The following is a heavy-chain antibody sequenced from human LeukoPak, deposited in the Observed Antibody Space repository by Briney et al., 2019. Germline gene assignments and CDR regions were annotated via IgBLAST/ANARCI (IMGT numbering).Heavy chain of an antibody. CDR1: GGTFGSYA. CDR2: IIPIFGTA. V-gene: IGHV1-69*06. CDR3: ARGFVLSKFPNYYYYYGMDV. D-gene: IGHD3-10*01. Sequence: SVKVSCKASGGTFGSYAISWVRQAPGQGLEWMGGIIPIFGTANYAQKFQGRATITADKSTSTAYMELSSLRSEDTAVYYCARGFVLSKFPNYYYYYGMDVWGKGTTVTVSS. J-gene: IGHJ6*04.